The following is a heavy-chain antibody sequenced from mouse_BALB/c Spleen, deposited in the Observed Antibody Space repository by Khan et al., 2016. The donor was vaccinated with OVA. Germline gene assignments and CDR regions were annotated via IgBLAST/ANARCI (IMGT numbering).Heavy chain of an antibody. J-gene: IGHJ2*01. CDR1: GYSFTGYF. V-gene: IGHV1-20*02. CDR2: INPHIGET. D-gene: IGHD1-1*01. CDR3: TRIYRSDFDY. Sequence: VQLKQSGPELVRPGASVKISCKASGYSFTGYFMNWVMQSHGKSLEWIGRINPHIGETFYNQRFKDQATLTVAESSNTAHMELRSLASEDAAVYYCTRIYRSDFDYWGQGTTLTVSS.